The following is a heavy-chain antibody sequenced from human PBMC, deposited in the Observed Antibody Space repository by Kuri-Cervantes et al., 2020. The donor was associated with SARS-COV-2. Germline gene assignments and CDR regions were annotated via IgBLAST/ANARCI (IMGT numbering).Heavy chain of an antibody. CDR3: ARGEGVRGLMVLFQWRGAGPLDF. Sequence: ASVKVSCKASGYTFTDYYMHWVRQAPGQGLEWMGWINPNSGGTNYAQNFQGWVAMTRDTSPSTAYMELSRLITDDTAVYYGARGEGVRGLMVLFQWRGAGPLDFWGQGTRVTVSS. CDR2: INPNSGGT. CDR1: GYTFTDYY. J-gene: IGHJ4*02. D-gene: IGHD3-10*01. V-gene: IGHV1-2*04.